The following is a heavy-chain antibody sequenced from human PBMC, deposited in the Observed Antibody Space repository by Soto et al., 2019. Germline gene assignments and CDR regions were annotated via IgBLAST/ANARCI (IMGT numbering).Heavy chain of an antibody. CDR2: IYYSGST. Sequence: SETLSLTCTVSGGSISSYYWSWIRQPPGKGLEWIGYIYYSGSTNYNPSLKSRVTISVDTSKNQFSLKLSSVTAADTAVYYCARLLYGSGSCFDRWGQGTLVTVS. CDR3: ARLLYGSGSCFDR. CDR1: GGSISSYY. D-gene: IGHD3-10*01. J-gene: IGHJ5*02. V-gene: IGHV4-59*08.